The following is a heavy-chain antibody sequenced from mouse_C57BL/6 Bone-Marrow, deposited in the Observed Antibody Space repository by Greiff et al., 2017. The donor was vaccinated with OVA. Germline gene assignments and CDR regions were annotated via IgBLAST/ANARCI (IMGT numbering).Heavy chain of an antibody. D-gene: IGHD1-1*01. CDR2: ISYDGSN. CDR3: ARGDYGSSPNYFDY. Sequence: EVQVVESGPGLVKPSQSLSLTCSVTGYSITSGYYWNWIRQFPGNKLEWMGYISYDGSNNYNPSLKNRISITRDTSKNQFFLKLNSVTTEDTATYYCARGDYGSSPNYFDYWGQGTTLTVSS. V-gene: IGHV3-6*01. J-gene: IGHJ2*01. CDR1: GYSITSGYY.